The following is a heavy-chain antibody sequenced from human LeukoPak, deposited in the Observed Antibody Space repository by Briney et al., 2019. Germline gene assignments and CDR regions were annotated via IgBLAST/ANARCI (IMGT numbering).Heavy chain of an antibody. Sequence: GGSLRLSCTVSGFTVSSNSMSWVRQAPGKGLEWVSFIYSDNTHYSDSVKGRFTISRDNSKNTLYLQMNSLRSDDTAIYYCARDRDYGTFDYWGQGTLVTVSS. CDR3: ARDRDYGTFDY. CDR2: IYSDNT. V-gene: IGHV3-53*01. J-gene: IGHJ4*02. D-gene: IGHD4-17*01. CDR1: GFTVSSNS.